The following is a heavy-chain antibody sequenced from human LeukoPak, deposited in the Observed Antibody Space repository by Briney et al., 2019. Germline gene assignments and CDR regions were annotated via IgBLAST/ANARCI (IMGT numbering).Heavy chain of an antibody. CDR3: AKDTRLLWSGYFDY. J-gene: IGHJ4*02. CDR1: GFTFDDYA. Sequence: GRSLRLSCAASGFTFDDYAMHWVRQAPGKGLEWVSGISWNSGSIGYADSVKGRFTIPRDNAKNSLYLQMNSLRAEDTALYYCAKDTRLLWSGYFDYWGQGTLVTVSS. CDR2: ISWNSGSI. D-gene: IGHD3-10*02. V-gene: IGHV3-9*01.